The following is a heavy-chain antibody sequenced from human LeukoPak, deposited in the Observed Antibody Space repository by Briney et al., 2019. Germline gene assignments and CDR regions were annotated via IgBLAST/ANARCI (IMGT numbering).Heavy chain of an antibody. Sequence: QPGGSLRLSCAASGLSFRSYGMHWVRQAPGKGLEWVAIIYYDGSNKYYTDSVKGRFTISRDNSKNTLVLQMNSLRAEDTAVYYSATDRQLRYFDHWGQGTLVTVSS. CDR1: GLSFRSYG. CDR3: ATDRQLRYFDH. J-gene: IGHJ4*02. CDR2: IYYDGSNK. D-gene: IGHD4-17*01. V-gene: IGHV3-33*01.